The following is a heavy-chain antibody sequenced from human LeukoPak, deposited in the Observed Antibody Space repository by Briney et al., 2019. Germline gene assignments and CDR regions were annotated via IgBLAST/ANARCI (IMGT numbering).Heavy chain of an antibody. Sequence: SETLSLTCAVYGGSSSGYYWSWLRQPPGKGLEWIGEINHSGSTNYNPSLKSRVTISVDTSKNQFSLKLSSVTAADTAVYYCARGRNYYVLDYWGQGTLVTVSS. D-gene: IGHD3-10*02. CDR1: GGSSSGYY. CDR2: INHSGST. V-gene: IGHV4-34*01. CDR3: ARGRNYYVLDY. J-gene: IGHJ4*02.